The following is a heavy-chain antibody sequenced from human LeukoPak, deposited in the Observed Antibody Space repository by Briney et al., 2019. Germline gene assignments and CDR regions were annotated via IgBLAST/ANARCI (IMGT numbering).Heavy chain of an antibody. CDR3: AREYSIGPWFDP. D-gene: IGHD6-13*01. J-gene: IGHJ5*02. Sequence: PSETLSLTCTVSGDSISSSSYYWGSIRQPPGKGLEWIGSIYYSGSTYYNPSLKSRVTISVDTSKNQFSLKLSSVTAADTAVYYCAREYSIGPWFDPWGQGTLVTVSS. CDR1: GDSISSSSYY. CDR2: IYYSGST. V-gene: IGHV4-39*02.